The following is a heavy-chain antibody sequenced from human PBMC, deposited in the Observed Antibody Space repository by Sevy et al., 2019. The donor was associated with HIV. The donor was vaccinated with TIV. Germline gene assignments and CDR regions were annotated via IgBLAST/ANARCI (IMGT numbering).Heavy chain of an antibody. CDR3: ARVGNYDILTGLGTWYCYGMDV. D-gene: IGHD3-9*01. CDR2: IYSGGST. V-gene: IGHV3-53*01. CDR1: GFTVSSNY. J-gene: IGHJ6*02. Sequence: GGSLRLSCAASGFTVSSNYMSWVRQAPGKGLEWVSVIYSGGSTYYADSVKGRFTISRDNSKNTLYLQMNSLRAEETAVYYCARVGNYDILTGLGTWYCYGMDVWGQGTTVTVSS.